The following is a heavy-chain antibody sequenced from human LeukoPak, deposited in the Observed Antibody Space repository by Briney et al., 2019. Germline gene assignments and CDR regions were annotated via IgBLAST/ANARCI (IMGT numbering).Heavy chain of an antibody. V-gene: IGHV4-39*01. D-gene: IGHD3-10*01. CDR1: GGSISHSSYY. J-gene: IGHJ4*02. CDR3: ARLSGWFGERDDY. CDR2: IYYSESS. Sequence: SETLSLTCTVSGGSISHSSYYWGWIRQPPGKGLEWIGSIYYSESSSYYPSPKSRVTISVDTSKNQFSLKLSSVTAADTAVYYCARLSGWFGERDDYWGQETLVTVSS.